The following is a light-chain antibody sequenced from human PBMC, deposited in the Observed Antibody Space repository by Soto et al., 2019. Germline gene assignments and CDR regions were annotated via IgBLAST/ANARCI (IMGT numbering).Light chain of an antibody. CDR1: QSLGYSDGRTY. CDR2: KVS. J-gene: IGKJ5*01. CDR3: MQGTHLPFI. Sequence: DVVVTQSPLSLSVTLGQPASISCRCSQSLGYSDGRTYLTWFHQRPGQSPRRLIYKVSNLDSGVPDRFRGRGSGTDFTLKISRLEAEDVGLYSCMQGTHLPFIFGQGTLLEIK. V-gene: IGKV2D-30*01.